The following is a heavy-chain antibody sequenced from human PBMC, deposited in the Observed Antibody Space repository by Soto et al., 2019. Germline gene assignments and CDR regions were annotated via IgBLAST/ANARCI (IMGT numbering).Heavy chain of an antibody. J-gene: IGHJ4*02. Sequence: QVQLQESGPGLVRPSETLSLTCTVSSDSISSYYWIWIRQSPGKGLEWIGYTDYSGNTNYNPSLMCRVTISGDTSKNQFSLRLSSVTAADTAVYYCARAVGDPLYYLDYWGQGTLVTVSS. CDR3: ARAVGDPLYYLDY. V-gene: IGHV4-59*08. CDR1: SDSISSYY. CDR2: TDYSGNT. D-gene: IGHD6-19*01.